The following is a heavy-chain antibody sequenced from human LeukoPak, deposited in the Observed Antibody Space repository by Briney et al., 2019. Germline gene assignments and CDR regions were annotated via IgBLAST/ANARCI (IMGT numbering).Heavy chain of an antibody. CDR1: GDTVSSNSAA. CDR2: TYYRSKWYY. V-gene: IGHV6-1*01. CDR3: ARGFALDF. Sequence: SQTLSLTCDISGDTVSSNSAAWNWLRQSPSRGLEWLGRTYYRSKWYYDYAVSVKSRITISPDTSKNQFSLKLNSVTADDAAVYYCARGFALDFWGQGTMVTVSS. J-gene: IGHJ3*01.